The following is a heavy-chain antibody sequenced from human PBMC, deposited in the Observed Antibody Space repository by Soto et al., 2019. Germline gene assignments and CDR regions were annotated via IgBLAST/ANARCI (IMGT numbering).Heavy chain of an antibody. J-gene: IGHJ4*02. Sequence: PGGSLRLSCAASGFTFSSYAMSWVRQAPGKGLEWVSAISGSGGSTYYADSVKGRFTISRDNSKNTLYLQMNSLRAEDTAVYYCAKGGEEYSSSWCDYWGQGTLVTVSS. CDR2: ISGSGGST. D-gene: IGHD6-13*01. V-gene: IGHV3-23*01. CDR1: GFTFSSYA. CDR3: AKGGEEYSSSWCDY.